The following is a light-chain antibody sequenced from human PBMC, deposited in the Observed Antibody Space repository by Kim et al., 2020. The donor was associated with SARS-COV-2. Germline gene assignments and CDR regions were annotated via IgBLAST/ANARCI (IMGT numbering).Light chain of an antibody. J-gene: IGLJ1*01. Sequence: PGQRVTISCSGSSSNIGSNTVNWYQQLPGTAPKLLIYSNNQRPSGVPYRFSGSKSGTSASLAISGLQSEDEADYYCAAWDDSLNYVFGTGTKVTVL. V-gene: IGLV1-44*01. CDR3: AAWDDSLNYV. CDR2: SNN. CDR1: SSNIGSNT.